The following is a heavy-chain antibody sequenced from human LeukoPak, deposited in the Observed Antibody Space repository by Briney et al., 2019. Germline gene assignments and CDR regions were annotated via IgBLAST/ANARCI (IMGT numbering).Heavy chain of an antibody. CDR1: GGSISTYY. J-gene: IGHJ4*02. CDR2: IYDSGST. Sequence: SETLSLTCSVSGGSISTYYWSWIRQPPGKGLECIGYIYDSGSTNYNPSLKSRVTISVDTSKNQLSLKLSSVTAADTAVYYCARGILLWFGELSIDYWGQGTLVTVSS. CDR3: ARGILLWFGELSIDY. V-gene: IGHV4-59*01. D-gene: IGHD3-10*01.